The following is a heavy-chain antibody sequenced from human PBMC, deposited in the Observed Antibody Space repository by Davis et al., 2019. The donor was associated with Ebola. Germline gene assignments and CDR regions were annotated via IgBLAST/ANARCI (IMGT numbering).Heavy chain of an antibody. CDR1: GFTFSSYG. CDR2: ISSSGSTI. D-gene: IGHD1-26*01. J-gene: IGHJ4*02. CDR3: AVVGAIPY. Sequence: GESLKISCAASGFTFSSYGMHWVRQAPGKGLEWVSYISSSGSTIYYADSVKGRFTISRDNAKNSLYLQMNSLRAEDTAVYYCAVVGAIPYWGQGTLVTVSS. V-gene: IGHV3-48*04.